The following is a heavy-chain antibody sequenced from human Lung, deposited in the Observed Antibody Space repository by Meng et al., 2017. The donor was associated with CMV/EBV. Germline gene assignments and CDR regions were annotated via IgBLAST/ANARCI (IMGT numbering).Heavy chain of an antibody. V-gene: IGHV3-21*01. Sequence: GESXKISCAASGFALSRYSMNWVRQAPGKGLEWVSSISTSSSYIYYRDSVKGRFNISRDNAMNSLSLQMKSLRAEDTAVYYCARVLETGAAFDVWGQGTMVTVSS. CDR3: ARVLETGAAFDV. CDR1: GFALSRYS. D-gene: IGHD3-3*01. CDR2: ISTSSSYI. J-gene: IGHJ3*01.